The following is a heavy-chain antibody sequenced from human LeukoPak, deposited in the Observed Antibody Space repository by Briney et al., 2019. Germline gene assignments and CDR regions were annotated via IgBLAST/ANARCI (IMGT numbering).Heavy chain of an antibody. D-gene: IGHD3-22*01. CDR2: ISAYNGNT. CDR1: GYTFTGYY. J-gene: IGHJ4*02. CDR3: ARVGSGYVFDY. Sequence: ASVKVSCKASGYTFTGYYMHWVRQAPGQGLEWMGWISAYNGNTNYAQKLQGRVTMTTDTSTSTAYMELRSLRSDDTAVYYCARVGSGYVFDYWGQGTLVTVSS. V-gene: IGHV1-18*04.